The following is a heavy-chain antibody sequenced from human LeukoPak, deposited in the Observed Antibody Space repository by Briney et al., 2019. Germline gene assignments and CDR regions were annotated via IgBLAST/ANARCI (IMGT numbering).Heavy chain of an antibody. CDR1: GFGFRSYW. CDR3: ARSSLDNFVNY. Sequence: GGSLRLSCAASGFGFRSYWMSWVRQAPGKGLEWVANIRQDGNEIYYADSVKGRFTISRDNAKNSLSLQMNSLRAEDTAVYYCARSSLDNFVNYWGQGTLVTVSS. J-gene: IGHJ4*02. V-gene: IGHV3-7*01. D-gene: IGHD2-2*03. CDR2: IRQDGNEI.